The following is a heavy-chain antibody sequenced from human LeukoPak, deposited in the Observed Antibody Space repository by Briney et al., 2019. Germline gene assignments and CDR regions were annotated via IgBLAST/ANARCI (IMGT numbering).Heavy chain of an antibody. CDR1: GGSFSGYY. D-gene: IGHD3-10*01. Sequence: SETLSLTCAVYGGSFSGYYWSWIRQPPGKGLERIGEINHSGSTNYNPSLTSRVTISVDTSKNQFSLKLSSVTAADTAVYYCARHERREVRSGITMVRGVNPNRWYFDLWGRGTLVTVSS. CDR3: ARHERREVRSGITMVRGVNPNRWYFDL. CDR2: INHSGST. V-gene: IGHV4-34*01. J-gene: IGHJ2*01.